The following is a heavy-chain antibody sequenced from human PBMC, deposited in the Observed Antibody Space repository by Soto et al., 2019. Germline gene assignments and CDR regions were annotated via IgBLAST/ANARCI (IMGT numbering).Heavy chain of an antibody. Sequence: ASVKVSCKASGYTFTCYYMHWVRQAPGQGLEWMGWINPNSGGTNYAQKFQGWVTMTRDTSISTAYMELSRLRSDDTAVYYFARVKQWLVPTGYFQHRGQGTLVTVSS. J-gene: IGHJ1*01. CDR1: GYTFTCYY. CDR3: ARVKQWLVPTGYFQH. V-gene: IGHV1-2*04. CDR2: INPNSGGT. D-gene: IGHD6-19*01.